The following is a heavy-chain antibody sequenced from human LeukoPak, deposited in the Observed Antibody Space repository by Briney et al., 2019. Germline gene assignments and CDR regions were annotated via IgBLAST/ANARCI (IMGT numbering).Heavy chain of an antibody. CDR1: GGSISSYY. D-gene: IGHD3-22*01. CDR2: IYHSGST. CDR3: ASAPTYYYDSSGYDY. Sequence: PSETLSLTCTVSGGSISSYYWSWIRQPPGKGLEWIGYIYHSGSTYYNPSLKSRVTISVDRSKNQFSLKLSSVTAADTAVYYCASAPTYYYDSSGYDYWGQGTLVTVSS. J-gene: IGHJ4*02. V-gene: IGHV4-59*12.